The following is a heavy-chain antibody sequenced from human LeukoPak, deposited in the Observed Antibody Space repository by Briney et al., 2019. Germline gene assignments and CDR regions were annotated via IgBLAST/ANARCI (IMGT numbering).Heavy chain of an antibody. D-gene: IGHD2-2*01. Sequence: GGSLRLSCAASGFTFSSHGMSWVRQAPGKGLEWVSGIIGGGGSTYYADSVKGRFTISGDNSRNTLFLQMNSLRAEDTAVYYCAHGAMYQLDYWGQGILVTVSS. CDR1: GFTFSSHG. V-gene: IGHV3-23*01. CDR2: IIGGGGST. CDR3: AHGAMYQLDY. J-gene: IGHJ4*02.